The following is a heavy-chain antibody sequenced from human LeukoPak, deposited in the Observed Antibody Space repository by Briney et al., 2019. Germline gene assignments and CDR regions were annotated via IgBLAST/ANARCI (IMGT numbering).Heavy chain of an antibody. J-gene: IGHJ2*01. D-gene: IGHD6-13*01. V-gene: IGHV1-69*04. CDR3: ARDPGSSWYSYFDL. CDR1: GGTFSSYA. CDR2: IIPILGIA. Sequence: ASVKVSCKASGGTFSSYAISWVRQAPGQGLEWMGRIIPILGIANYAQKFQGRVTITADKSTSTAYMELSSLRSEDTAVYYCARDPGSSWYSYFDLWGRGTLVTVSS.